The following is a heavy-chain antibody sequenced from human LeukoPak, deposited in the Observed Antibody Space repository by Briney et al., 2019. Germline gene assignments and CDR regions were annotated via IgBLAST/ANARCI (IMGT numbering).Heavy chain of an antibody. D-gene: IGHD4-17*01. V-gene: IGHV4-59*11. CDR1: DDSFSSHY. CDR2: ISYIGTT. J-gene: IGHJ3*02. Sequence: SETLSLTCAVSDDSFSSHYWTWIRQPPGKGLEWIGYISYIGTTNYNPSLMSRVTLSIDTSKNQFSLKLRSVTAADTAVYYCARDLVTVTKGFDIWGQGTMVSVSS. CDR3: ARDLVTVTKGFDI.